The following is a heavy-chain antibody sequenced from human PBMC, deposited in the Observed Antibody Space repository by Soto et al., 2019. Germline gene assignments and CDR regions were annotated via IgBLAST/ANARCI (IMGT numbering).Heavy chain of an antibody. V-gene: IGHV3-74*01. D-gene: IGHD3-3*01. Sequence: EVQLVESGGGLVKPGGSLRLSCAASGFTFSGSWMHWVRQAPGKGLVWVSRINGDGSGTSYADFVKGRFTISTDDAKKTLLLQMIGLIAEDTAVYYCARAIFGSWTANDYWGQGTLVTVSS. J-gene: IGHJ4*02. CDR1: GFTFSGSW. CDR3: ARAIFGSWTANDY. CDR2: INGDGSGT.